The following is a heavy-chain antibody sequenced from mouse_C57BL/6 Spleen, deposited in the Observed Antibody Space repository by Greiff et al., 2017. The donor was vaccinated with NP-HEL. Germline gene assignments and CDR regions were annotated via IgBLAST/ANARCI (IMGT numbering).Heavy chain of an antibody. D-gene: IGHD2-2*01. CDR3: TGGYPLFAY. J-gene: IGHJ3*01. Sequence: EVKVEESGGGLVQPGGSMKISCVASGFTFSNYWMNWVRQSPEKGLEWVAQLSLKSDTYSPHSADSVNGRFTISRDDSKSSVYLQMNNLRAEDTGIYYCTGGYPLFAYWGQGTLVTVSA. CDR2: LSLKSDTYSP. V-gene: IGHV6-3*01. CDR1: GFTFSNYW.